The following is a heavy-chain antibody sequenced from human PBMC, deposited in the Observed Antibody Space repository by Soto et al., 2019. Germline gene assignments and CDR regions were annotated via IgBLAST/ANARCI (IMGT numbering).Heavy chain of an antibody. Sequence: SETLSLTCTVSGGSISSYYWSWIRQPAGKGLEWIGRIYTSGSTNYNPSLKSRVTISVDTSKNQFSLKLSSVTAADTAVYYCARAYCSSTSCYAGGLGNYYYYGMDVWGQGTTVTVSS. CDR3: ARAYCSSTSCYAGGLGNYYYYGMDV. CDR2: IYTSGST. J-gene: IGHJ6*02. CDR1: GGSISSYY. V-gene: IGHV4-4*07. D-gene: IGHD2-2*01.